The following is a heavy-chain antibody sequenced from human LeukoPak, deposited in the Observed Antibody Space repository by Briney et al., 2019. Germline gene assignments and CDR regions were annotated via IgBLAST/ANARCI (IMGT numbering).Heavy chain of an antibody. D-gene: IGHD2-2*01. CDR1: GFTFSSYS. Sequence: GGSLRLSCAASGFTFSSYSMNWVRQAPGKGLEWVSYISSSSSTIYYADSVKGRFTISRDNAKNSLYLQMNSLRAEDTAVYYCARGPQYCRSPGRASAAICGVYWGQGTLVTVSS. CDR2: ISSSSSTI. J-gene: IGHJ4*02. CDR3: ARGPQYCRSPGRASAAICGVY. V-gene: IGHV3-48*01.